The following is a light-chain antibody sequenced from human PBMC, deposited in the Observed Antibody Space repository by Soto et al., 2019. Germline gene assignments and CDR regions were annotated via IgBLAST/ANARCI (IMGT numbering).Light chain of an antibody. J-gene: IGLJ3*02. CDR2: SYN. CDR1: ISNIGTNT. V-gene: IGLV1-44*01. Sequence: QSVLTQSPSASGTPGQRVTISCSGGISNIGTNTVNWYQQISGAAPKLLIYSYNERPSGVPDRFSGSKSGTSASLAISGLQSEDEADYYCAAWDDSLNAVVFGGGTKVTVL. CDR3: AAWDDSLNAVV.